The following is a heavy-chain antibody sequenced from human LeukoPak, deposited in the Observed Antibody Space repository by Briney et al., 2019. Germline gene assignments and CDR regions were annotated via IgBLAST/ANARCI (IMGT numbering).Heavy chain of an antibody. CDR1: GFTFGDYA. CDR3: TRDHPIAAAGTFDY. V-gene: IGHV3-49*04. Sequence: PGGSLRLSCTASGFTFGDYAMSWVRQAPGKGLEWVGFIRSKAYGGTTEYAASVKGRFTISRDGSKSIAYLQMNSLKTEDTAVYYCTRDHPIAAAGTFDYWGQGTLVTVSS. J-gene: IGHJ4*02. CDR2: IRSKAYGGTT. D-gene: IGHD6-13*01.